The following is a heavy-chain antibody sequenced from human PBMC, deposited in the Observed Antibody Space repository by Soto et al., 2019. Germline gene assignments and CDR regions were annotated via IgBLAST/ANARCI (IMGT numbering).Heavy chain of an antibody. D-gene: IGHD6-19*01. CDR3: AKRLVAGATLPFFDC. CDR1: GFTFRSYT. CDR2: ISDDGGTT. J-gene: IGHJ4*02. V-gene: IGHV3-23*01. Sequence: VHLLESGGDLVQPGGSLRLSCVASGFTFRSYTMGWVRQAPGKGLEWVSTISDDGGTTYYADSVKGRFTVSRDNSKNTPSLQMDSLRVEDTAVYYCAKRLVAGATLPFFDCWGQGTLVTVSS.